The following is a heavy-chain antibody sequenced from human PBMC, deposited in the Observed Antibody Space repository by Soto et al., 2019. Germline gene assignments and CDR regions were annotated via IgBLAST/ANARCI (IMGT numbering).Heavy chain of an antibody. J-gene: IGHJ4*02. Sequence: ASVKVSCKASGYTFTTYGISWVRQAPGQGLEWMGWISTYNGNTNYEQKLQGRVTMTTDTLTSTAYMELRSLRSDDTAVYYCARRGAYCSGGTCYHFDYWGQGTLVTVPQ. V-gene: IGHV1-18*04. D-gene: IGHD2-15*01. CDR2: ISTYNGNT. CDR3: ARRGAYCSGGTCYHFDY. CDR1: GYTFTTYG.